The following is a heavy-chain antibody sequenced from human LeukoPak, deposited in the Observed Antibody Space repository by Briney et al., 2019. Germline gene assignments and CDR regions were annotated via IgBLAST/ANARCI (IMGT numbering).Heavy chain of an antibody. D-gene: IGHD6-19*01. CDR1: GFTFSSYW. CDR2: IKQDGSEK. J-gene: IGHJ4*02. Sequence: PGGPLRLSCAASGFTFSSYWMNWVRQAPGKGREWVANIKQDGSEKYYVDSVKGRFTISRDNAKNSVYLQMNSLRAEDTAVYYCVGGSGWLFDYWGQGTLVTVSS. CDR3: VGGSGWLFDY. V-gene: IGHV3-7*01.